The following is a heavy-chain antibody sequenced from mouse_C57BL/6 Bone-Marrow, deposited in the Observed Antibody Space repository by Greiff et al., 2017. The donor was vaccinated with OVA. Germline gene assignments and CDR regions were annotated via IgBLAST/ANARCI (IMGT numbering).Heavy chain of an antibody. D-gene: IGHD1-1*01. CDR3: ARWGLLWYFDV. Sequence: QVQLQQSGAELVKPGASVKLSCKASGYTFTSYWMHWVKQRPGQGLEWIGYINPSSGYTKYNQKFKDKATLTADKSSSTAYMQLSSLTYEDAAVYYCARWGLLWYFDVWGTGTTVTVSS. CDR1: GYTFTSYW. J-gene: IGHJ1*03. V-gene: IGHV1-7*01. CDR2: INPSSGYT.